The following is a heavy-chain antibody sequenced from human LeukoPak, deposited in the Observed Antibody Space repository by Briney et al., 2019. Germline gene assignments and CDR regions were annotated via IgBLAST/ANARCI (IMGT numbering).Heavy chain of an antibody. CDR3: ARHGYSNYGGSYYYYYMDV. CDR1: GYSISSGYY. D-gene: IGHD4-11*01. V-gene: IGHV4-38-2*01. J-gene: IGHJ6*03. CDR2: IYHSGST. Sequence: SETLSLTCAVSGYSISSGYYWGWSRQPPGKGVEWIGSIYHSGSTYYNPSLKSRVTISVDTSKNQFSLKLSSVTAADTAVYYCARHGYSNYGGSYYYYYMDVWGKGTTVTVSS.